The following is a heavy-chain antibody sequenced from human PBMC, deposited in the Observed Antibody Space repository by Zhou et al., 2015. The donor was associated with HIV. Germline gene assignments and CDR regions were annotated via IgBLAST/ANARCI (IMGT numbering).Heavy chain of an antibody. D-gene: IGHD1-1*01. V-gene: IGHV1-69*06. CDR3: ARATTPQPYLSSFQN. CDR2: IIPLFPTP. CDR1: GGTFTNYA. Sequence: QVQLVQSGAEVKKPGSSVKVSCESSGGTFTNYAINWVRQAPGQGLEWMGGIIPLFPTPNYAQTFQGRLTITADKSTGTAYMELTSLTSDDTAVYYCARATTPQPYLSSFQNWGQGTVVSVSS. J-gene: IGHJ1*01.